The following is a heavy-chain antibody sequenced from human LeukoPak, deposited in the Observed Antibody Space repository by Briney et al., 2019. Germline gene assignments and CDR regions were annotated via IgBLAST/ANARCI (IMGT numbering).Heavy chain of an antibody. CDR1: GGSISSYY. J-gene: IGHJ5*02. D-gene: IGHD3-9*01. CDR2: IYFTGKT. V-gene: IGHV4-59*01. CDR3: ARAPYYDIWTGYSDNYFDP. Sequence: SETLSLTCTVSGGSISSYYWTWIRQPPGGGLQWLGFIYFTGKTRYSPSLKSRLTLSVDTSKNQFSLRLNSVTTADTAVYYCARAPYYDIWTGYSDNYFDPWGQGTLVTVSS.